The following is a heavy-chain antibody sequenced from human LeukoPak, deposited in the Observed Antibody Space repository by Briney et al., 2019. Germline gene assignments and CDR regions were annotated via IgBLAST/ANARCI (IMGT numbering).Heavy chain of an antibody. CDR2: IYYSGST. CDR3: ARRVDCSGGSCFNWFDP. Sequence: SETLSLTCTVSGGSISSYYRSWIRQPPGKGLEWIGYIYYSGSTNYNPSLKSRVTISVDTSKNQFSLKLSSVTAADTAVYYCARRVDCSGGSCFNWFDPWGQGTLVTVSS. J-gene: IGHJ5*02. D-gene: IGHD2-15*01. V-gene: IGHV4-59*08. CDR1: GGSISSYY.